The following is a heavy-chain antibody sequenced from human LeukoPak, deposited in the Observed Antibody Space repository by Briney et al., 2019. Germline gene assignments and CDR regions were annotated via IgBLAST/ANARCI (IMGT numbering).Heavy chain of an antibody. J-gene: IGHJ4*02. D-gene: IGHD6-19*01. CDR2: ISSSGSTI. CDR1: GFTFSSYE. CDR3: ARVTSSSGWYDY. V-gene: IGHV3-48*03. Sequence: GGSLRLSCAASGFTFSSYEMNWVRQAPGKGLEWVSYISSSGSTIYYADSVKGRFTISRDNAKNSLYLQMNSLRAEDTAVYYCARVTSSSGWYDYWGQGTLVTVSS.